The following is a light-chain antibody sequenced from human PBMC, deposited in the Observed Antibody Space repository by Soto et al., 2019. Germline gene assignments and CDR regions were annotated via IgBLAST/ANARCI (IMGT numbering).Light chain of an antibody. V-gene: IGKV2-28*01. CDR1: QSLLHSNGYYY. CDR2: LGS. J-gene: IGKJ4*01. CDR3: QQRSDWPLT. Sequence: DIVMTQSPLSLPVTPGEPASISCRSSQSLLHSNGYYYLDWYLQKPGQSPQLLIYLGSNRASGVPDRFSGSGSGTDFTLKISRVEAEDFAVYYCQQRSDWPLTFGGGTKVDIK.